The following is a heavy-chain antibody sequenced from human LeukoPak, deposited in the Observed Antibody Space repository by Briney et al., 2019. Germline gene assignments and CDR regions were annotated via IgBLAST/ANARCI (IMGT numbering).Heavy chain of an antibody. Sequence: ASVKVSCKASGYTFTSYDINWVRQATGQGLEWMGWMNPNSGNTGYAQKFQGRVTMTRNTSISTAYMELSSLRSEDTAVYYCARGPYYYDSSGYYYVRLPDYWGQGTLVTVSS. J-gene: IGHJ4*02. V-gene: IGHV1-8*01. CDR1: GYTFTSYD. D-gene: IGHD3-22*01. CDR2: MNPNSGNT. CDR3: ARGPYYYDSSGYYYVRLPDY.